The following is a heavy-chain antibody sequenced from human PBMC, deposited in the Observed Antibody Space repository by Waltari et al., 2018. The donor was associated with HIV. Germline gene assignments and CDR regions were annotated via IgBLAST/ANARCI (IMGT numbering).Heavy chain of an antibody. J-gene: IGHJ6*02. Sequence: QVQVVQSGGGVVQPGRSLRLSCAGAGFTFSRYGMHWVRQAPGKGLGWVAVIWYDGSNKYYADSVKGRFAISRDNSKNTVDLQMNSLRAEDTAVYYCARDRSSSWYGKDYYYFGMDVWGQGTTVTVSS. CDR1: GFTFSRYG. CDR3: ARDRSSSWYGKDYYYFGMDV. V-gene: IGHV3-33*01. CDR2: IWYDGSNK. D-gene: IGHD6-13*01.